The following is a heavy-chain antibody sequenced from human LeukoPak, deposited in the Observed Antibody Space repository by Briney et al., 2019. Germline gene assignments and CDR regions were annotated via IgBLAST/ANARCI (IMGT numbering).Heavy chain of an antibody. J-gene: IGHJ4*02. V-gene: IGHV1-2*02. D-gene: IGHD3-3*01. CDR1: GYMFAGYY. Sequence: GASVKVSCKASGYMFAGYYMRWVRQAPGQGLEWMGWINPNSGGTNFAQKFQGRVTMTRDTSISTAYMELSRLRSDDTAVYYCAREMIPTRGWPRGWSYWGQGTLVTVSS. CDR2: INPNSGGT. CDR3: AREMIPTRGWPRGWSY.